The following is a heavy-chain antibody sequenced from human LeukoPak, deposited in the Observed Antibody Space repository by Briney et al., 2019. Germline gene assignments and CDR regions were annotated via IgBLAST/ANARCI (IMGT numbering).Heavy chain of an antibody. Sequence: PGGSLRLSCAASGLTLGSYWMHWVRQAPGKGLVWVSRINTDGSSVSYADSVKGRFTISRDNAKNTLYLQMNSLRAEDTAVYYYARDARIAIAGSGYYYYGMDVWGKGTPVTVSS. D-gene: IGHD6-13*01. V-gene: IGHV3-74*01. CDR1: GLTLGSYW. CDR3: ARDARIAIAGSGYYYYGMDV. J-gene: IGHJ6*04. CDR2: INTDGSSV.